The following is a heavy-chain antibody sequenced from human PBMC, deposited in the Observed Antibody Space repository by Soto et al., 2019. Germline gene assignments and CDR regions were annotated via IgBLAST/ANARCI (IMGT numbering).Heavy chain of an antibody. CDR1: GFTFSNYA. J-gene: IGHJ4*02. CDR2: VSYDGDNE. D-gene: IGHD2-2*01. Sequence: PGGSLRLSCAASGFTFSNYAMHWVRQAPGKGLEWVAIVSYDGDNEYYADSVRGRFFISRDNSRNTLYLQTSSLRHEDTAVYYCAKDGRPAYCNCPGCSAEHFDYWGQGTQVTVSS. V-gene: IGHV3-30*18. CDR3: AKDGRPAYCNCPGCSAEHFDY.